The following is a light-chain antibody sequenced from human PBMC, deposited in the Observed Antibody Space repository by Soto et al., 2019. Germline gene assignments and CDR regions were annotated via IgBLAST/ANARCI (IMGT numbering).Light chain of an antibody. Sequence: DIQMTQSPSTLSASVGNRVTITCRASQRISRWFAWYQHNPGKAPNLLIYDASSLESGVPSRFSGSGCAKVFTLTISSLQPDAFATYYCQQYNSYSLAFGQGTKLEIK. CDR3: QQYNSYSLA. J-gene: IGKJ2*01. CDR2: DAS. CDR1: QRISRW. V-gene: IGKV1-5*01.